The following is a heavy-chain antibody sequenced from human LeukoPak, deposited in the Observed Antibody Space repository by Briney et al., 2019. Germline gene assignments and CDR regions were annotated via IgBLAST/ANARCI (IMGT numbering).Heavy chain of an antibody. D-gene: IGHD2-2*01. CDR1: GFTFSSYS. CDR3: ARDLPNIVVVPAATRGQAFDI. V-gene: IGHV3-48*01. CDR2: ISSSSSTV. J-gene: IGHJ3*02. Sequence: PGGSLRLSCAASGFTFSSYSMNWVRQAPGKGLEWVSYISSSSSTVYYADSVKGRFTISRDNAKNSLYLQMNSLRAEDTAVYYCARDLPNIVVVPAATRGQAFDIWGQGTMVTVSS.